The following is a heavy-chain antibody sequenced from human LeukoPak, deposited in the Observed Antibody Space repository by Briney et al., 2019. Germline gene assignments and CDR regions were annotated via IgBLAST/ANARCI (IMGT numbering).Heavy chain of an antibody. J-gene: IGHJ4*02. CDR3: ARVSYDFWSGYQWYDY. CDR2: CGPSGETR. Sequence: GGSLRLSCEGSGFMFGKHGLIWVRQPPGKGLDWLSFCGPSGETRLYADSVKGRFTISRDNAENSVFLQMNSLRVEDTAVYYCARVSYDFWSGYQWYDYWGQGTLVTVSS. V-gene: IGHV3-48*04. CDR1: GFMFGKHG. D-gene: IGHD3-3*01.